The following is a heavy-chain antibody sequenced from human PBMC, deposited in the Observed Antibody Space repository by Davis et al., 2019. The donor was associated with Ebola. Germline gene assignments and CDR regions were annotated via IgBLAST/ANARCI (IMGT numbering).Heavy chain of an antibody. V-gene: IGHV3-74*01. D-gene: IGHD6-6*01. CDR3: VKEGVYGTSSGRYYYGMDV. Sequence: HTGGSLRLSCAASGFTFSSHWMHWVRHVPGKGLVWVSRIKTDGSNTIYADSAKGRFTISRDNAKNTVYLQMNSLRAEDTAVYYCVKEGVYGTSSGRYYYGMDVWGKGTTVTVSS. CDR2: IKTDGSNT. J-gene: IGHJ6*04. CDR1: GFTFSSHW.